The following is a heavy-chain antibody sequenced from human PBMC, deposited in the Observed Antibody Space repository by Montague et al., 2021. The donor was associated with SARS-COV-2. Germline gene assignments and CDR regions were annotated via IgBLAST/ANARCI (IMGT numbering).Heavy chain of an antibody. J-gene: IGHJ5*02. V-gene: IGHV2-5*02. D-gene: IGHD4-17*01. Sequence: PALVKPTQTLTLTCTFSGFSLSTSGVGVGWIRQPPGKALEWLALIYWDDDKRYSPSLKSRLTITKDTSKNQVVLTMTNMDPVDTATYYSAPYHDYGDYGIWFDPWGQGTLVTVSS. CDR3: APYHDYGDYGIWFDP. CDR2: IYWDDDK. CDR1: GFSLSTSGVG.